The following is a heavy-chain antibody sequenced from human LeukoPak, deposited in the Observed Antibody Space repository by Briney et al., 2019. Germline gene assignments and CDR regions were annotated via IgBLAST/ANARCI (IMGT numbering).Heavy chain of an antibody. CDR1: GGTFSSYA. CDR2: IIPIFGTA. V-gene: IGHV1-69*13. J-gene: IGHJ6*02. Sequence: ASVKVSCKASGGTFSSYAISWVRQAPGQGLEWMGGIIPIFGTANYAQKFQGRVTITADESTSTAYMELSSLRSEDTAVYCCASIVFPVISPLDYYYGMDVWGQGTTVTVSS. D-gene: IGHD3-16*02. CDR3: ASIVFPVISPLDYYYGMDV.